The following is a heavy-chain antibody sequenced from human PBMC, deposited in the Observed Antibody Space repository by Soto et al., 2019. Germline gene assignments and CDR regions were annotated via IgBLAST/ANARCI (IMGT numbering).Heavy chain of an antibody. D-gene: IGHD4-17*01. CDR3: ARDRATVTTGYYFDY. CDR1: GGSISSGGYY. J-gene: IGHJ4*02. CDR2: IYYSGST. V-gene: IGHV4-31*03. Sequence: QVQLQESGPGLVKPSQTLSLTCTVSGGSISSGGYYWSWIRQHPGKGLEWIGYIYYSGSTYYNPSLKSRVTISVDTSKNQFPLKLSSVTAADTAVYYCARDRATVTTGYYFDYWGQGTLVTVSS.